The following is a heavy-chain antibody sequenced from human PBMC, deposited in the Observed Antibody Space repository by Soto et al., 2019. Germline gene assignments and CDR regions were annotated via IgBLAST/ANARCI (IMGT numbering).Heavy chain of an antibody. J-gene: IGHJ6*02. Sequence: GGALRLSCAASGFTLSRYAMSWVRRAPGKGLEWVSAISGSGGSTYYADSVKGRFTISRDNSKNTLYLQMNSLRAEDTAVYYCAKRKNWNDGYYYYGMDVWGQGTTVTVSS. CDR2: ISGSGGST. V-gene: IGHV3-23*01. CDR3: AKRKNWNDGYYYYGMDV. D-gene: IGHD1-1*01. CDR1: GFTLSRYA.